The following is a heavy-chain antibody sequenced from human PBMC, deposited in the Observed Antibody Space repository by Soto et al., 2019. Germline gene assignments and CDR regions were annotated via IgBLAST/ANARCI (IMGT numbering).Heavy chain of an antibody. CDR3: ARDAEQYYDFWSGYYKTDAFDI. CDR2: IKQDGSEK. CDR1: GFTFSSYW. V-gene: IGHV3-7*05. Sequence: GGSLRLSCAASGFTFSSYWRSWVRQDPGKGLEWVANIKQDGSEKYYVDSVKGRFTISRDNAKNSLYLQMNSLRAEDTAVYYCARDAEQYYDFWSGYYKTDAFDIWGQGTMVTVSS. J-gene: IGHJ3*02. D-gene: IGHD3-3*01.